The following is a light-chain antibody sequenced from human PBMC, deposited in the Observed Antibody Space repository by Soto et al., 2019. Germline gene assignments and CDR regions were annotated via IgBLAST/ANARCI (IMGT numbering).Light chain of an antibody. V-gene: IGLV1-40*01. CDR2: GNS. Sequence: QSVLTQPPSVSGAPGQRVTISCTGSSSNIGAGYDVHWYQQLPGTAPKLLIYGNSIRPSGVPDRFSGSKSGTSASLAITGLQAEDEADYYCQSYDSSLSADYVFGTGTKLTVL. CDR1: SSNIGAGYD. CDR3: QSYDSSLSADYV. J-gene: IGLJ1*01.